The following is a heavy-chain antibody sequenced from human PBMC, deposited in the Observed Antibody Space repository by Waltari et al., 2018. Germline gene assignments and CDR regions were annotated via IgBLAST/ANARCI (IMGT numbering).Heavy chain of an antibody. V-gene: IGHV3-7*01. CDR3: VGWNDPINS. J-gene: IGHJ4*02. D-gene: IGHD1-1*01. CDR2: IGQDGSDK. CDR1: GFPFRRFW. Sequence: EAQLVQSGVGLVQPGGSLPLSCAASGFPFRRFWMPWIRQAQGKGRQWVAHIGQDGSDKYYVDSVKGRFTISRDNAENSLLLQMSSLRVEDTALYYCVGWNDPINSWGQGTLVAVSS.